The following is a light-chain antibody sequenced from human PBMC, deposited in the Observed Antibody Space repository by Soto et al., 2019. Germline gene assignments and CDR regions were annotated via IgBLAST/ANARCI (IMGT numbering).Light chain of an antibody. CDR1: QGISNY. J-gene: IGKJ5*01. CDR3: QHYDGYPQT. Sequence: DIQMTQSPSSLSVSVGDRVTIICRASQGISNYLVWLQQKPGKAPKSLIYGASSLHSGVPSRFSGSGSGTHFTLTISGLQRDDFAIYYCQHYDGYPQTFGQGTRLEIK. CDR2: GAS. V-gene: IGKV1-16*01.